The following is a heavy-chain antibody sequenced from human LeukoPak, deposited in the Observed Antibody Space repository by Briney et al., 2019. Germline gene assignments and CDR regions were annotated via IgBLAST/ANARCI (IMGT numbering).Heavy chain of an antibody. CDR1: GGSISSSSYY. D-gene: IGHD2-15*01. V-gene: IGHV4-39*01. CDR3: ARQLICSGGSCYFDY. Sequence: SETLSLTCTVSGGSISSSSYYWGWIRQPPGKGLEWIGSIYYSGSTYYNPSLKSRVTISVDTSKNQFSLKLSSVTAADTAVYYCARQLICSGGSCYFDYWGQGTLVTISS. J-gene: IGHJ4*02. CDR2: IYYSGST.